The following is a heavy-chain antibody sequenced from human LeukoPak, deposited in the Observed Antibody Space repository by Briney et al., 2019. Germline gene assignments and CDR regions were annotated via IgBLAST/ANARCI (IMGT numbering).Heavy chain of an antibody. CDR2: IWYDASNR. Sequence: GGSLRLSCAASGFTFSSYGMHWLRQAPGKGLEWVAVIWYDASNRYYADSVKGRFTISRDNSKNTLYLQMNSLRAEDTAVYFCARDLAAAATWFDPWGQGTLVTVSS. J-gene: IGHJ5*02. CDR1: GFTFSSYG. V-gene: IGHV3-33*01. CDR3: ARDLAAAATWFDP. D-gene: IGHD6-13*01.